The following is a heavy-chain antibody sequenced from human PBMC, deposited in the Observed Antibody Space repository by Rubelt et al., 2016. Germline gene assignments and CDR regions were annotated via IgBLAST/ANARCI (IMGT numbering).Heavy chain of an antibody. V-gene: IGHV4-59*01. CDR2: IYYSGST. CDR1: GGSISSYY. D-gene: IGHD6-19*01. J-gene: IGHJ6*02. Sequence: QVQLQESGPGLVKPSETLSLTCTVSGGSISSYYWSWIRQPPGKGLEWIGYIYYSGSTNYNPSLKSRVTISVDTSKNQFSLKLSSVTAADTAVYYCARDLYSSGYYGMDVWGQGTTVTVSS. CDR3: ARDLYSSGYYGMDV.